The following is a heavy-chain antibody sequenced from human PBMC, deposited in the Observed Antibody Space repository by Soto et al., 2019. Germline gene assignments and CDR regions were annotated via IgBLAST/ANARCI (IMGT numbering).Heavy chain of an antibody. V-gene: IGHV1-69*02. J-gene: IGHJ2*01. CDR3: ARDSGYDRRYFDL. Sequence: QVQLVQSGAEVKKPGSSVKVSCKASGGTFSSYTISWVRQAPGQGLEWMGRIIPILGIANYAQKFQGRVTITPDKSTSTAYMELSSLISEDTALNYWARDSGYDRRYFDLWGRGTLVTVSS. CDR2: IIPILGIA. CDR1: GGTFSSYT. D-gene: IGHD5-12*01.